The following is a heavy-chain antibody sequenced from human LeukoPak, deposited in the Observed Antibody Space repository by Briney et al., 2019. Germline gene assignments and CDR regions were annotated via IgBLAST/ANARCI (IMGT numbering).Heavy chain of an antibody. Sequence: PGGSLRLSCAASGFTFSSYAMHWVRQAPGKGLEWVAVISYDGSNKYYADSVKGRFTISRDNSKNTLYLQMNSLRAEDTAVYYCARVWPDFDYWGQGTLVTVSS. D-gene: IGHD3/OR15-3a*01. V-gene: IGHV3-30-3*01. CDR2: ISYDGSNK. CDR1: GFTFSSYA. CDR3: ARVWPDFDY. J-gene: IGHJ4*02.